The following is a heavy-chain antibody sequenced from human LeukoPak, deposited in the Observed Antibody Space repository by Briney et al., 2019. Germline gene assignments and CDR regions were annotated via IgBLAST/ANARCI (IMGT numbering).Heavy chain of an antibody. CDR1: GFTFGSYS. V-gene: IGHV3-48*01. D-gene: IGHD2-2*01. CDR2: ISSSSSTI. CDR3: ARYCSSASCYDLGDY. Sequence: PGGSLRLSVAASGFTFGSYSKNWVRQAPGKGLEWVSYISSSSSTIYYADSVKGRFTISRDNAKTSLYLQMNSLRAEDTAVYYCARYCSSASCYDLGDYWGQGTLVTVSS. J-gene: IGHJ4*02.